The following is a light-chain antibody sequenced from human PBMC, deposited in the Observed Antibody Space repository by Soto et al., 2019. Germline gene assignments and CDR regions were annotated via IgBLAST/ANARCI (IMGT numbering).Light chain of an antibody. V-gene: IGKV3-20*01. CDR3: QQYGSSSWT. Sequence: IVLMSLLGIILINQGERATLSCRASQSVSSSYLAWYQQKPGQAPRLLIYGTSSRATAIPDRFSGSGSGTDFTLTISRLEPEDFAVYYCQQYGSSSWTFGQGTKVDIK. CDR1: QSVSSSY. J-gene: IGKJ1*01. CDR2: GTS.